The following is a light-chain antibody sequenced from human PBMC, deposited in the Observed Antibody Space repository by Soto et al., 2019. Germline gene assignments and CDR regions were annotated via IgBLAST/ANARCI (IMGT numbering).Light chain of an antibody. CDR1: QGIRSD. V-gene: IGKV1-6*01. CDR3: LQDYSYPRP. Sequence: AIQMTQSPSSLSASVGDRVTITCRASQGIRSDLGWYQQRPGKAPKLLIYGTSNLQSGVPSRFSGSGSGTDFTLTISSLQPEDFATYYCLQDYSYPRPFGEGTKVEIK. CDR2: GTS. J-gene: IGKJ1*01.